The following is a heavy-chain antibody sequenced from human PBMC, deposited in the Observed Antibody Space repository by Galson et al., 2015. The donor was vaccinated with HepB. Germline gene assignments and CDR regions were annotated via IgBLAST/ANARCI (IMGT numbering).Heavy chain of an antibody. CDR2: IYPGDSET. D-gene: IGHD2-2*01. V-gene: IGHV5-51*01. CDR1: GYSFRNYW. Sequence: KVSCKASGYSFRNYWIGWVRQMPGKGLECMGIIYPGDSETRYSPSFQGQVTLSADKSTNTAYLQWGSLKASDTATYYCARLGHEGYHYYGMDVWGQGTTVTVSS. J-gene: IGHJ6*02. CDR3: ARLGHEGYHYYGMDV.